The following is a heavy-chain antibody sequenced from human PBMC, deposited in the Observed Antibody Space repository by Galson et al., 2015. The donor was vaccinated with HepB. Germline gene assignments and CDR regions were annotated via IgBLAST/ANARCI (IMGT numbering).Heavy chain of an antibody. Sequence: SVKVSCKASGYTFTSYAMHWVRQAPGQRLEWMGWINAGNGNTKYSQKFQGRVTITRDTSASTAYMELSSLRSEDTAVYYCATGSREAWLDYYDSSGYYPGAFDIWGQGTMVTVSS. V-gene: IGHV1-3*01. CDR2: INAGNGNT. CDR1: GYTFTSYA. D-gene: IGHD3-22*01. CDR3: ATGSREAWLDYYDSSGYYPGAFDI. J-gene: IGHJ3*02.